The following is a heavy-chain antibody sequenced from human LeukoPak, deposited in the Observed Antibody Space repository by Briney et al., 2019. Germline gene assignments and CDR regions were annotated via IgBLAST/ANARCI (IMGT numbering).Heavy chain of an antibody. CDR2: VRYDGSNK. J-gene: IGHJ4*02. Sequence: GGSLRLSCAASGFTFSTYGMHWVRQAPGKGLEWVAFVRYDGSNKYYADSVKGRFTISRDNSKNTLYLQMNSLRPEDTAVYYCEKDLGYWGQGTLVTVSS. D-gene: IGHD7-27*01. CDR1: GFTFSTYG. V-gene: IGHV3-30*02. CDR3: EKDLGY.